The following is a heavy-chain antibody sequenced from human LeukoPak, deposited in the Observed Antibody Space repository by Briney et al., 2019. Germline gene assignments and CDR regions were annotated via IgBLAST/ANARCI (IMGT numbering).Heavy chain of an antibody. CDR3: ARGGVTMIVVVTWFDP. V-gene: IGHV1-2*02. Sequence: ASVKVSCMASGYTFTGYYMHWVRQAPGQGLEWMGWINPNSGGTNYAQTFQGRVTMTRDTSISTAYMELSRLRSDDTAAYYCARGGVTMIVVVTWFDPWGQGTLVTVSS. CDR1: GYTFTGYY. J-gene: IGHJ5*02. D-gene: IGHD3-22*01. CDR2: INPNSGGT.